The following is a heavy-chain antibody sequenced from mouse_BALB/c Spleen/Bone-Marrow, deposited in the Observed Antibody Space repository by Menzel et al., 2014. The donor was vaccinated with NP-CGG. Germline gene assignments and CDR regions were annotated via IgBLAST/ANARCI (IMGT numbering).Heavy chain of an antibody. CDR3: ASYYYGRSSFTY. CDR2: IDPANGNT. Sequence: VQLQESGAGLVKPGASVKLSCTASGFNIKDTYMHWVRQRPEQGLEWIGRIDPANGNTKYDPKFQGKATITADTSSNTAYLQLSSLTSEDTAVYYCASYYYGRSSFTYCVQGTLVTVSA. CDR1: GFNIKDTY. V-gene: IGHV14-3*02. D-gene: IGHD1-1*01. J-gene: IGHJ3*01.